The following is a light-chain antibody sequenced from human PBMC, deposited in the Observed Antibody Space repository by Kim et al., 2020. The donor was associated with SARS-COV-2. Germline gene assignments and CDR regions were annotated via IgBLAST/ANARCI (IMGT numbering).Light chain of an antibody. CDR2: DNN. CDR3: GTWDSSLSPVV. J-gene: IGLJ1*01. Sequence: QSVLTQPPSVSAAPGQKVTITCSGSSSNIGNNYVSWYQQLTGTVPKLLIYDNNKRPSGIPDRFSGSKSGTSATLGITGLQTGDEADYYCGTWDSSLSPVVFGTGTKVTVL. CDR1: SSNIGNNY. V-gene: IGLV1-51*01.